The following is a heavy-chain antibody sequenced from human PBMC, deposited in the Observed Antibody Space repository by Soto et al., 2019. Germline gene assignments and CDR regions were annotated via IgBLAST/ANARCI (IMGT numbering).Heavy chain of an antibody. Sequence: SEPLSLTCTVSGGSISSYYWSWIRQPPGKGLEWIGYIYYSGSTNYNPSLKSRVTISVDTSKNQFSLKLSSVTAADTAVYYCARVRGELSSNNWFDPWGQGTLVTVS. CDR2: IYYSGST. CDR1: GGSISSYY. CDR3: ARVRGELSSNNWFDP. J-gene: IGHJ5*02. D-gene: IGHD3-16*02. V-gene: IGHV4-59*01.